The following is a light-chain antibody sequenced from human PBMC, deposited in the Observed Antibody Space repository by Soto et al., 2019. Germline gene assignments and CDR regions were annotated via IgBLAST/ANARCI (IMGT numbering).Light chain of an antibody. Sequence: DIQMTQSPSSLSAFIGDRVTITCRASRSIGDFLNWYQQKPGQAPNLLIYKASTLESGVPSRFSGSGSGTEFTLTVSSLQPDDFATYYCHQYHNFPRTFGQGTKVDIK. CDR3: HQYHNFPRT. J-gene: IGKJ1*01. V-gene: IGKV1-5*03. CDR2: KAS. CDR1: RSIGDF.